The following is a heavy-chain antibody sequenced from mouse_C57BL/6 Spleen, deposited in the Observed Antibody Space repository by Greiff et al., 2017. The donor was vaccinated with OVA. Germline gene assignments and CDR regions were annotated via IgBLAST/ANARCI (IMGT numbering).Heavy chain of an antibody. J-gene: IGHJ1*03. CDR1: GYTFTSYW. D-gene: IGHD1-1*01. Sequence: QVQLKQPGAELVKPGASVKLSCKASGYTFTSYWMHWVTQRPGQGLEWIGMIHPNSGSTNYNEKFKSKATLTVDKSSRTAYMQLSSLTSEDSAVYYCARTNYYGSTWYFDVWGTGTTVTVSS. CDR2: IHPNSGST. CDR3: ARTNYYGSTWYFDV. V-gene: IGHV1-64*01.